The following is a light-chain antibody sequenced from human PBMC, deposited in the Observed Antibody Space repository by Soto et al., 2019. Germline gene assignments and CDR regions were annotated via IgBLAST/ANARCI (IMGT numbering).Light chain of an antibody. V-gene: IGKV3-15*01. CDR1: RNVYTN. CDR3: QQYSNWPPEYT. J-gene: IGKJ2*01. CDR2: GAS. Sequence: EIVMTQSPATLSVSSGERATLSCRASRNVYTNLAWYQQRPGQAPRLLIYGASTRATDIPGRFSGSGSGTEFTLTISGLQSEDVAVYYCQQYSNWPPEYTFGQGTKLEI.